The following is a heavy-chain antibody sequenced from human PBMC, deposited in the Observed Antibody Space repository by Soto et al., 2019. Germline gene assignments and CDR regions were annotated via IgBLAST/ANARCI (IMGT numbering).Heavy chain of an antibody. CDR1: GFTFSSYS. CDR3: ARETDHLDAFDI. J-gene: IGHJ3*02. V-gene: IGHV3-48*01. CDR2: ISSSSSTI. Sequence: GGSLRLSCAASGFTFSSYSMNWVRQAPGKGLEWVSYISSSSSTIYYADSAKGRFTISRDNAKNSLYLQMNSLRAEDTAVYYCARETDHLDAFDIWGQGTMVTVSS. D-gene: IGHD2-21*02.